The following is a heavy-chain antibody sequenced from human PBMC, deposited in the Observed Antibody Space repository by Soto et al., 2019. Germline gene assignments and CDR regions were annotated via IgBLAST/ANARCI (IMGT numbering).Heavy chain of an antibody. CDR2: MDYSGRA. D-gene: IGHD3-3*01. V-gene: IGHV4-39*01. CDR1: GGCRGSSSYY. J-gene: IGHJ4*02. Sequence: QVPLQESGPGLVKPSETLSLDGSVFGGCRGSSSYYWAWIRQPLGKVVEWVGGMDYSGRADYNSSIQSRVIISVYTSKTKFTLKLIFATAADTAVYYCARHKRITVVGVAPIRGIFDYWGKGDLVTVSS. CDR3: ARHKRITVVGVAPIRGIFDY.